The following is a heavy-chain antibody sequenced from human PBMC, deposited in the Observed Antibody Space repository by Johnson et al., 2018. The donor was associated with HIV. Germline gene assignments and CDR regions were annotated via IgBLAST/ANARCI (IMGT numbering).Heavy chain of an antibody. Sequence: VQLVESGGGLVQPGGSLRLSCIASGFTFDDYGMSWVRQAPGKGLEWVSGINWNGGSTGYADSVKGRFTVSRDNAKNSLYLQMNSLRAEDTAVYYCARSVNAGRPFDIWGQGTLVTVSS. CDR1: GFTFDDYG. CDR3: ARSVNAGRPFDI. V-gene: IGHV3-20*04. D-gene: IGHD2-8*01. J-gene: IGHJ3*02. CDR2: INWNGGST.